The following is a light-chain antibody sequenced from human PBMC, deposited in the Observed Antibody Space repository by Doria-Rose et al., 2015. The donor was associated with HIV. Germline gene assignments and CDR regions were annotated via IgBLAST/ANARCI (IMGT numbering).Light chain of an antibody. CDR3: HQYGTSWT. CDR2: DGS. Sequence: EIVLTQSPGTLSLSPGERATLSCRASQSFSSTYLAWYQQKPGQAHSLLIYDGSTRATGISDRFSASGSATDFTLTINRLEPEDFALYYCHQYGTSWTFGQGTKVEI. CDR1: QSFSSTY. J-gene: IGKJ1*01. V-gene: IGKV3-20*01.